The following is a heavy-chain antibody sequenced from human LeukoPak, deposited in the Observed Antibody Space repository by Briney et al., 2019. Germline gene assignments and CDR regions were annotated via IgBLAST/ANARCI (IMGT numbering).Heavy chain of an antibody. D-gene: IGHD5-18*01. V-gene: IGHV4-39*01. CDR1: GGSISSSSYY. Sequence: SETLSLTCTVSGGSISSSSYYWGWIRQPPGKGLEWIGSTYYSGSTYYNPSLKSRVTISVDTSKNQFSLKLSSVTAADTAVYYCASRDTAMWDYWGQGTLVTVSS. J-gene: IGHJ4*02. CDR3: ASRDTAMWDY. CDR2: TYYSGST.